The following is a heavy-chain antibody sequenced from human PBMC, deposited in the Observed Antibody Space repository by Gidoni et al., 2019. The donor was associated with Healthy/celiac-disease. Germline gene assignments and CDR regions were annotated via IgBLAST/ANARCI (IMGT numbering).Heavy chain of an antibody. Sequence: VQRVPSGAQVKKPGSSAKVSCKASGGTFSSYAISWVRQAPGQGLEWMGGVIPICGTANYAQKFQGRVTITADKSTSTAYMGLSSLRSEDTAVYYCARLHNWNDPWGQGTLVTVSS. CDR3: ARLHNWNDP. J-gene: IGHJ5*02. CDR2: VIPICGTA. CDR1: GGTFSSYA. V-gene: IGHV1-69*06.